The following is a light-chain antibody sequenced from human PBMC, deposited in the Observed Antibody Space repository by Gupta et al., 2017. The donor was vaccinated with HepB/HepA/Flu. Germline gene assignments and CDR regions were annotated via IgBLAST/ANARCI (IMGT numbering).Light chain of an antibody. V-gene: IGLV2-11*01. CDR1: SSDVGNYNY. CDR2: DVN. J-gene: IGLJ3*02. Sequence: QSALTQPRSVSGSPGQSVTISCTGTSSDVGNYNYVSWYQQNPGKAPKLMVYDVNKRPSGVPDRFSGSKSGNTASLTISGLQAEDEADYYCCSYAGTYNWLFGGGTKLTGL. CDR3: CSYAGTYNWL.